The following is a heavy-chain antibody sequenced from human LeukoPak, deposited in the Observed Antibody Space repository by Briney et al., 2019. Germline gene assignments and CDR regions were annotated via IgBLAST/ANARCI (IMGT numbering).Heavy chain of an antibody. CDR2: INPNSGGT. D-gene: IGHD2-2*01. J-gene: IGHJ4*02. Sequence: ASVTDTCKASGYTFTGYYMHWVRQAPGHGLEWMGWINPNSGGTNYAQKFQGRVTMTRDTSISTAYMELSRLRSDDTAVYYCARVAYYASTIDCWGQGTLVTVSS. V-gene: IGHV1-2*02. CDR3: ARVAYYASTIDC. CDR1: GYTFTGYY.